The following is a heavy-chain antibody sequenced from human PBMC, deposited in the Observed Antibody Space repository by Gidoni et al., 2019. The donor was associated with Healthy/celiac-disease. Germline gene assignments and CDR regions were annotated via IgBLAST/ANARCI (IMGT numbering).Heavy chain of an antibody. CDR3: ARVAANRDDYCYYGMDV. V-gene: IGHV4-4*07. CDR2: IYTSGST. Sequence: QVQLQESGPGLVKPSETLSLTCTVPGGSISSYYWSWIRQPAGKGLEWIGRIYTSGSTNYNPSLKSRVTMSVDTSKNQFSLKLSSVTAADTAVYYCARVAANRDDYCYYGMDVWGQGTTVTVSS. CDR1: GGSISSYY. D-gene: IGHD2-15*01. J-gene: IGHJ6*02.